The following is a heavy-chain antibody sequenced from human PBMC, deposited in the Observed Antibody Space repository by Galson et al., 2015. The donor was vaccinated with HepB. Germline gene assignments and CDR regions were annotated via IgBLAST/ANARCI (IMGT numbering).Heavy chain of an antibody. D-gene: IGHD6-6*01. CDR3: ARLFRTSYYFDY. V-gene: IGHV4-39*07. J-gene: IGHJ4*02. CDR2: MFYSGSS. CDR1: GDSISSSRYY. Sequence: ETLSLTCTVSGDSISSSRYYWGWIRQPPGKGLEWIGYMFYSGSSYYNPSLKSRVTISVDTSKNHFSLKLSSATTADTAVYYCARLFRTSYYFDYWGQGTLVTVSS.